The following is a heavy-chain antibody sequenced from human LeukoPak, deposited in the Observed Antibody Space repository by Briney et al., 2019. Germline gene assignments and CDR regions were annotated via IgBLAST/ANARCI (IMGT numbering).Heavy chain of an antibody. D-gene: IGHD3-22*01. CDR2: ITGLGTV. Sequence: GGSLRLSCAASGFTFSNAWMSWVRQAPGKGLEWVSAITGLGTVDNAGSVRGRFTISRDNSKSTLFLQMGSLKPEDTATYYCARRRYESSGHFDYWGQGALVTVSS. CDR3: ARRRYESSGHFDY. CDR1: GFTFSNAW. J-gene: IGHJ4*02. V-gene: IGHV3-23*01.